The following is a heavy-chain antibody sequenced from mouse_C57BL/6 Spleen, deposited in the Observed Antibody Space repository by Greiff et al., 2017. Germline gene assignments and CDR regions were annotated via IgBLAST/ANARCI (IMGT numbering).Heavy chain of an antibody. D-gene: IGHD2-4*01. CDR2: IDPSDSYT. Sequence: VRLQQPGAELVMPGASVKLSCKASGYTFTSYWMHWVKQRPGQGLEWIGEIDPSDSYTNYNQKFKGKSTLTVDKSSSTAYMQLSSLTSEDSAVYYCARGRLGYWGQGTTLTVSS. J-gene: IGHJ2*01. V-gene: IGHV1-69*01. CDR1: GYTFTSYW. CDR3: ARGRLGY.